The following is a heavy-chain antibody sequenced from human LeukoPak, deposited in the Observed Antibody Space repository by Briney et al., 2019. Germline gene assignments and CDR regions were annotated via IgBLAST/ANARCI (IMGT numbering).Heavy chain of an antibody. Sequence: SVKVSCKASGGTFSSYAISWVRQAPGQGLEWMGGIIPIFGTANYAQKFQGRVTITADDSTSTAYMELSSLRSEDTAVYYCASHYYDSSGSGLLDYWGQGTLVTVSS. J-gene: IGHJ4*02. D-gene: IGHD3-22*01. CDR1: GGTFSSYA. V-gene: IGHV1-69*13. CDR3: ASHYYDSSGSGLLDY. CDR2: IIPIFGTA.